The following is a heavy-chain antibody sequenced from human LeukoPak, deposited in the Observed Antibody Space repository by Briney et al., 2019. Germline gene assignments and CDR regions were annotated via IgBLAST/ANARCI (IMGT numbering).Heavy chain of an antibody. CDR2: IYYSGST. CDR3: ARVPQRSGWRRIDY. V-gene: IGHV4-31*03. CDR1: GGSISSGGYY. J-gene: IGHJ4*02. Sequence: SETLSLTCTVSGGSISSGGYYWSWIRQHPGQGLEWIGYIYYSGSTYYNPSLKSRVTISVDTSKNQFSLKLSSVTAADTAVYYCARVPQRSGWRRIDYWGQGTLVTVSS. D-gene: IGHD6-19*01.